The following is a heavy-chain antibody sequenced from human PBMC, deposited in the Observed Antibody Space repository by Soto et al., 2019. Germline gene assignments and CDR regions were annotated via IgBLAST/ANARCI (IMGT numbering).Heavy chain of an antibody. CDR1: GYTFTSYG. V-gene: IGHV1-18*01. D-gene: IGHD3-9*01. CDR2: ISAYNGNT. Sequence: ASVKVSCKASGYTFTSYGISWVRQAPGQGLEWMGWISAYNGNTNYAQKLQGRVTMTTDTSTSTAYMELRSLRSDDTAVYYCALPNILTGYYSHYYYYYMDVWGNGTTVTVSS. J-gene: IGHJ6*03. CDR3: ALPNILTGYYSHYYYYYMDV.